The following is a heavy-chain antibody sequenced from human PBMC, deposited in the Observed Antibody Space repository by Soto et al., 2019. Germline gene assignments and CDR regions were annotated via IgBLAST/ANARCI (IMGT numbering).Heavy chain of an antibody. V-gene: IGHV3-30*18. CDR3: AKTITTYSGDSRGRGALVDY. J-gene: IGHJ4*02. Sequence: VQLVESGGGVVQPGRSLRLSCAASGFTFSTYGMHWVRQPPGKGLEWVAVISSDGKSEPYADPVKGRFSISRDNSKNTLSLQMNSLRVEDTAVYYCAKTITTYSGDSRGRGALVDYWGQGTLVTVSS. CDR2: ISSDGKSE. CDR1: GFTFSTYG. D-gene: IGHD3-22*01.